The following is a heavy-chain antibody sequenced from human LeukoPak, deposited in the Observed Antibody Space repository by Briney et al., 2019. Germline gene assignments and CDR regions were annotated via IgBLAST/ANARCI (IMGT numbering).Heavy chain of an antibody. Sequence: GGSLRLSCAASGFTFSSYGMSWVRQAPGKGLEWVSAISGSGGSTYYADSVKGRFTISRDNSKNTLYLQMNSLRAEDTAVYYCAKAPTYYYDSSGSLGYWGQGTLVTVS. CDR2: ISGSGGST. D-gene: IGHD3-22*01. CDR3: AKAPTYYYDSSGSLGY. V-gene: IGHV3-23*01. CDR1: GFTFSSYG. J-gene: IGHJ4*02.